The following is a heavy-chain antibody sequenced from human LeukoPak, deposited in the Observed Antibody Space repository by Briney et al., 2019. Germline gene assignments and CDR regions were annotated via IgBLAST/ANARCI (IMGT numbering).Heavy chain of an antibody. CDR1: GFTFSSYW. J-gene: IGHJ4*02. Sequence: GGSLRLSCAASGFTFSSYWMHWVRQAPGKGLVWVSRINTDGSSTSYADSVKGRFTISRDNAKNTLYLQMNSLRAEDTAVYYCAREGYSSSLGFDYWGQGTPVTASS. D-gene: IGHD6-6*01. V-gene: IGHV3-74*01. CDR2: INTDGSST. CDR3: AREGYSSSLGFDY.